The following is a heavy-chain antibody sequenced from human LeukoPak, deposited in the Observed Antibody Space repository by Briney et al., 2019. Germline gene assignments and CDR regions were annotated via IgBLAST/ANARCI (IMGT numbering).Heavy chain of an antibody. CDR1: GYTFTSYY. CDR2: INPSGGST. Sequence: ASVKVSCKASGYTFTSYYMHWVRQAPGQGLEWMGIINPSGGSTSYAQKLQGRVTMTTDTSTSTAYMELRSLRSDDTAVYYCASVVVVAATPGSPYYHYYMDVWGKGTTVTVSS. J-gene: IGHJ6*03. V-gene: IGHV1-46*01. CDR3: ASVVVVAATPGSPYYHYYMDV. D-gene: IGHD2-15*01.